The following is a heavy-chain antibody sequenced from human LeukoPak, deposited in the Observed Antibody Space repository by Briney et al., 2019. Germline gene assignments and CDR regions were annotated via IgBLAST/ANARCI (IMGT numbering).Heavy chain of an antibody. CDR1: GFTFSSYS. D-gene: IGHD2-15*01. V-gene: IGHV3-21*01. CDR3: ARGTIGYCSGGSCYPTDY. Sequence: PGGSLRLSCAASGFTFSSYSMNWVRQAPGKGLEWVSSISSSSSYIYYADSVKGRFTIPRDNAKNSLYLQMNSLRAEDTAVYYCARGTIGYCSGGSCYPTDYWGQGTLVTVSS. J-gene: IGHJ4*02. CDR2: ISSSSSYI.